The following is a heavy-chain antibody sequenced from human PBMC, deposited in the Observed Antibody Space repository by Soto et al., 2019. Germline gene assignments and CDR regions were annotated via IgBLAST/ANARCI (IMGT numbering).Heavy chain of an antibody. J-gene: IGHJ4*02. Sequence: ASVKVSCKASGYTFTSYYMHWVRQAPGQGLEWMGIINPSGGSTSYAQKFQGRVTMTRDTSTSTVYMELRSLRSDDTAVYYCARLVPSYSGIQLIHKGGDYWGQGTLVTVSS. CDR3: ARLVPSYSGIQLIHKGGDY. CDR1: GYTFTSYY. D-gene: IGHD1-26*01. CDR2: INPSGGST. V-gene: IGHV1-46*01.